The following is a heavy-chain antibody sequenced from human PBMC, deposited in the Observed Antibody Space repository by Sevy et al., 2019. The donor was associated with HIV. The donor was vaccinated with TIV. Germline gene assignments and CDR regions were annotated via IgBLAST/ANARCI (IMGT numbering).Heavy chain of an antibody. D-gene: IGHD2-2*01. CDR2: INPDGSEK. CDR1: GFTFNTYW. CDR3: ARLLWDVVVVPGTTPGQYFDY. J-gene: IGHJ4*02. Sequence: GGSLRLSCVASGFTFNTYWMTWVRQAPRKGLEWVANINPDGSEKDYVDSLKGRFTVSRDNAETSLYLHMNSLRVEDTAVYFCARLLWDVVVVPGTTPGQYFDYWGQGTLVTVSS. V-gene: IGHV3-7*01.